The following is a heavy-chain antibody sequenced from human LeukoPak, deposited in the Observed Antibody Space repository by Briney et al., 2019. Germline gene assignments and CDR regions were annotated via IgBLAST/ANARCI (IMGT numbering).Heavy chain of an antibody. CDR1: GFTFSSYG. J-gene: IGHJ3*02. Sequence: PGGSLGLSCAASGFTFSSYGMHWVRQAPGKGLEWVAFIRYDGSNKYYADSVKGRFTISRDNSKNTLYLQMNSLRAEDTAVYYCARGGDIVVVTAINDAFDIWGQGTMVTVSS. CDR2: IRYDGSNK. D-gene: IGHD2-21*02. CDR3: ARGGDIVVVTAINDAFDI. V-gene: IGHV3-30*02.